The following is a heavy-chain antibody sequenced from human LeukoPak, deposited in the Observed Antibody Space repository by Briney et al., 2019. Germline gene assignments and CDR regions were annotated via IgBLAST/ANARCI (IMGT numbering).Heavy chain of an antibody. CDR3: ARPQYSSGWYSVDY. V-gene: IGHV1-18*01. CDR1: GSTFTSYG. D-gene: IGHD6-19*01. CDR2: ISAYNGNT. Sequence: ASVKVSCKASGSTFTSYGISWVRQAPGQGLEWMGWISAYNGNTNYAQKLQGRVTMTTDTSTSTAYMELRSLRSDDTAVYYCARPQYSSGWYSVDYWGQGTLVTVSS. J-gene: IGHJ4*02.